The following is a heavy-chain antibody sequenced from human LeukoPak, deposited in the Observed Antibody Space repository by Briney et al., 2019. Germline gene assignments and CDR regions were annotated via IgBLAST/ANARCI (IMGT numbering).Heavy chain of an antibody. CDR3: AITYYYDSSGYRGSFDY. CDR2: IYYSGST. D-gene: IGHD3-22*01. J-gene: IGHJ4*02. Sequence: SETLSLTCTVSGGSISSSSYYWGWIRQPPGKGLEWIGSIYYSGSTYYNPSLKSRVTISVDTSKNQFSLKLSSVTAADTAVYYCAITYYYDSSGYRGSFDYCGQGTLVTVSS. V-gene: IGHV4-39*01. CDR1: GGSISSSSYY.